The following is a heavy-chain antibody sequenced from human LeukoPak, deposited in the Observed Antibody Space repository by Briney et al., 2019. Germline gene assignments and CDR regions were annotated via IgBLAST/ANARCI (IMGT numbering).Heavy chain of an antibody. J-gene: IGHJ4*02. V-gene: IGHV5-51*01. CDR1: GNSFTSYW. D-gene: IGHD5-12*01. CDR3: ARLRAGDIVATIIDY. CDR2: IYPGDSDT. Sequence: GESLKISCKGSGNSFTSYWIGWVRQMPGKGLEWMGIIYPGDSDTKYSPSFQGQVTISADKSISTAYLQWSSLKASDTAMYYCARLRAGDIVATIIDYWGQGTLVTVSS.